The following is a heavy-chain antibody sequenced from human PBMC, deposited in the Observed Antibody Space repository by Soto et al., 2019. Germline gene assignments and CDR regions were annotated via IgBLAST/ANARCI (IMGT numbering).Heavy chain of an antibody. Sequence: QVQLQESGPGLVKPSQTLSLSCNVYGVSVSSGDYYWSWIRQHAGGGLEWIGYIDRSGSTYYRPSLRGRVIMSVDTSTNQISLRLLSVTAADTAMXXXAXXXGGNSENYYGLDVWGXGTTVTVSS. CDR1: GVSVSSGDYY. V-gene: IGHV4-31*03. D-gene: IGHD1-1*01. J-gene: IGHJ6*02. CDR2: IDRSGST. CDR3: AXXXGGNSENYYGLDV.